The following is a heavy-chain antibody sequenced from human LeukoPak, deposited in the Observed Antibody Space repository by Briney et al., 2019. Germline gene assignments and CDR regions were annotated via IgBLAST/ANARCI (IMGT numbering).Heavy chain of an antibody. J-gene: IGHJ4*02. CDR2: IYYSGST. Sequence: PSETLSLTCTVSGGSISSSSYYWGWIRQPPGKGLEWIGSIYYSGSTYYNPSLKSRVTISVDTSKNQFSLKLSSVTAEDTAVYYCARGMVITTALVDYWGQGTLVTVSS. CDR3: ARGMVITTALVDY. V-gene: IGHV4-39*07. CDR1: GGSISSSSYY. D-gene: IGHD3-22*01.